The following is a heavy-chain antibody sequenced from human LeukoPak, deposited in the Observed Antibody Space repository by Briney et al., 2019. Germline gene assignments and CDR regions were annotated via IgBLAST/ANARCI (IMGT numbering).Heavy chain of an antibody. D-gene: IGHD3-9*01. CDR2: IYYSGST. J-gene: IGHJ4*02. Sequence: SETLSLTCTVSGGSISSGDYYWSWIRQPPGKGLEGIGYIYYSGSTYYNPSLKSRVTISVDTSKNQFSLKLSSVTAADTAVYYCARMRFFDWLTLYYFDYWGQGTLVTVSS. CDR1: GGSISSGDYY. CDR3: ARMRFFDWLTLYYFDY. V-gene: IGHV4-30-4*01.